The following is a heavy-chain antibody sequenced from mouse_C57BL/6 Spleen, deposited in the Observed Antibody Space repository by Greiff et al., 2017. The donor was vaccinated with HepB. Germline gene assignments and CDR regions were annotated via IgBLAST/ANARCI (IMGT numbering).Heavy chain of an antibody. V-gene: IGHV1-59*01. D-gene: IGHD2-3*01. CDR2: IDPSDSYT. CDR1: GYTFTSYW. J-gene: IGHJ4*01. Sequence: QVQLQQPGAELVRPGTSVKLSCKASGYTFTSYWMHWVKQRPGQGLEWIGVIDPSDSYTNYNQKFKGKATLTVDTSSSTAYMQLSSLTSEDSAVYYCARDGYLENYYAMDYWGQGTSVTVSS. CDR3: ARDGYLENYYAMDY.